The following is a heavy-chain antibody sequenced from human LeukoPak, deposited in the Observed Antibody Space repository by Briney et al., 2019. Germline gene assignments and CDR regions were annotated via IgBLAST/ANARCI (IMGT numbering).Heavy chain of an antibody. Sequence: SQTLSLTCAISGDSVSSNSAAWNWIRQTPSRGLEWLGRTYYRSKWYNDYAVSVKSRITINPDTSKNQFSLQLNTVTPEDTAVYYCVSQSGYSSSSLDYWGQGTLVTVSS. CDR3: VSQSGYSSSSLDY. D-gene: IGHD6-6*01. CDR1: GDSVSSNSAA. CDR2: TYYRSKWYN. V-gene: IGHV6-1*01. J-gene: IGHJ4*02.